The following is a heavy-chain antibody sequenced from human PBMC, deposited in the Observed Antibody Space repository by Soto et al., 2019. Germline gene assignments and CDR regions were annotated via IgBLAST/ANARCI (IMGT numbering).Heavy chain of an antibody. Sequence: EVQLVESGGGLVQPGRSLRLSCAASGFTFDDHDMHWVRQAPGKGLEWVSGITWNSDTIDYADSVKGRFTISRDNAKNSLYLQMNSLRGEDTALYYCVRGRYLAVAQLDNWGQGTLVTVSS. CDR2: ITWNSDTI. D-gene: IGHD6-19*01. CDR1: GFTFDDHD. CDR3: VRGRYLAVAQLDN. J-gene: IGHJ4*02. V-gene: IGHV3-9*01.